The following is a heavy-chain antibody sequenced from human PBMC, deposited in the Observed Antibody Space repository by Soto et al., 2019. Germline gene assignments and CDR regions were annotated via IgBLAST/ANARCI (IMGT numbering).Heavy chain of an antibody. V-gene: IGHV3-23*01. CDR2: ISGSGGAT. CDR3: AKRELGYWFDP. Sequence: EVQLLEAGGVLVQPGGSLRLSCAASGFTFSTYAMSWVRQAPGKGLEWVSTISGSGGATYYADSVKGRFTISRDKSKNTLYLQMNSLRAEDTAVYYCAKRELGYWFDPWGQGTLVTVSS. CDR1: GFTFSTYA. J-gene: IGHJ5*02. D-gene: IGHD7-27*01.